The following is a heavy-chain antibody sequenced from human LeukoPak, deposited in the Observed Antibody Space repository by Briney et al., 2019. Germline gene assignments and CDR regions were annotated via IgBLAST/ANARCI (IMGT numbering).Heavy chain of an antibody. CDR1: GLTFSSYS. CDR3: ARDRTTGTAVAGTASDY. CDR2: ISSSSSYI. V-gene: IGHV3-21*01. D-gene: IGHD6-19*01. Sequence: NPGGSLRLSCAASGLTFSSYSMNWVRQAPGKGLEWVSSISSSSSYIYYADSVKGRFTISRDNAKNSLYLQMNSLRAEDTAVYYCARDRTTGTAVAGTASDYWGQGTLVTVSS. J-gene: IGHJ4*02.